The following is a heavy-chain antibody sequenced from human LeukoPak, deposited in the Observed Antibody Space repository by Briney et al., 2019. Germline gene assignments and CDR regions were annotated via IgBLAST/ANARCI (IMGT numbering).Heavy chain of an antibody. CDR2: ISSSGSAK. CDR1: GFTFTSYT. D-gene: IGHD1-26*01. V-gene: IGHV3-48*04. J-gene: IGHJ4*02. CDR3: ARGSQWDLLGSCDY. Sequence: GGSLRLSSVASGFTFTSYTMNWVRQAPGKGLEWGSYISSSGSAKYYADSVKGRFTISRDNAKNSLYLQLNSLRAEDTAVYYCARGSQWDLLGSCDYWGQGTLVTVSA.